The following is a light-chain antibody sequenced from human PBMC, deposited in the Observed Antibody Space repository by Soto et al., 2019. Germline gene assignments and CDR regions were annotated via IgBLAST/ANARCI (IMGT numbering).Light chain of an antibody. Sequence: DIQMTQSPSSVSASVGDTVTITCRASQAIATWLAWYQQRPGKAPNLLIYAASSLQSGVPSRFSGSASGTDFTLTISSLQPEDFATYYCQQANSFPLTFGGGTKVDI. CDR3: QQANSFPLT. V-gene: IGKV1-12*01. CDR1: QAIATW. J-gene: IGKJ4*01. CDR2: AAS.